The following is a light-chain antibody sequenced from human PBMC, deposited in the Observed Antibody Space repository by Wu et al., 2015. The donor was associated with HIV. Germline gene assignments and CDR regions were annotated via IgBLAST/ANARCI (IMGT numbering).Light chain of an antibody. V-gene: IGKV3-20*01. J-gene: IGKJ3*01. CDR3: QQYGSLPFT. Sequence: DIVLLQSSDTLSLSPGEGATLSCGASQSVNKFLGWYQQKSGQAPRLLIYGASVRAAGIPDRFNGSGSGTSFTLTISRLEPEDFALYYCQQYGSLPFTFGPGTKVDIK. CDR2: GAS. CDR1: QSVNKF.